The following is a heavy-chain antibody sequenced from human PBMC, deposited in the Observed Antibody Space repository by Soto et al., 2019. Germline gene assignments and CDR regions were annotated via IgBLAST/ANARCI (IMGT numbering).Heavy chain of an antibody. CDR3: AIVYCSSTSVYTPHDAFDI. J-gene: IGHJ3*02. V-gene: IGHV1-8*01. Sequence: ASVKVSCKASGYTFTSYDINWVRQATGQGLEWMGWMNPNRGNTDYAQKFQGRVTMTRDKSTSTAYMELSSLRSEDTAVYYCAIVYCSSTSVYTPHDAFDIWGQGTMVTVSS. CDR1: GYTFTSYD. D-gene: IGHD2-2*01. CDR2: MNPNRGNT.